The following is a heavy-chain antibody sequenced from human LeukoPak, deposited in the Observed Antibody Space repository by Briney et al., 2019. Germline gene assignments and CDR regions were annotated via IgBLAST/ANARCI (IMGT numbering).Heavy chain of an antibody. Sequence: GGSLRLSCAASGFTFSSYAMSWVRQAPGKGLEWVSAISGRDASTYNADSVKGRFTISRDSSTNTLYLQMNSLRAEDTAVYYCAKAGPSSGSYYGMDVWGQGTTVTVSS. V-gene: IGHV3-23*01. D-gene: IGHD1-26*01. CDR3: AKAGPSSGSYYGMDV. CDR1: GFTFSSYA. CDR2: ISGRDAST. J-gene: IGHJ6*02.